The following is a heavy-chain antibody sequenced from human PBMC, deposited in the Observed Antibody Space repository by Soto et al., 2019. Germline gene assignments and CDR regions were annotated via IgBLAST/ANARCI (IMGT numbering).Heavy chain of an antibody. D-gene: IGHD3-16*01. V-gene: IGHV3-30*18. CDR3: AKGPAGGDTHRSADY. J-gene: IGHJ4*02. CDR1: GFTFSNYG. Sequence: PGGSLRLSCAASGFTFSNYGMHWVRQAPGKGLEWAAVIRNDGSNEYYADSVKGRFTISRDNPKHTLYLQMNSLRAEDTAVYYCAKGPAGGDTHRSADYWGQGALVTVSS. CDR2: IRNDGSNE.